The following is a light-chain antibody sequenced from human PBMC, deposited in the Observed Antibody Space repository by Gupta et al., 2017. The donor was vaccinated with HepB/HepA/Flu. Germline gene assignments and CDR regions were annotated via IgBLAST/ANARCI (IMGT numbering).Light chain of an antibody. CDR1: QSVGTY. J-gene: IGKJ3*01. CDR2: DAS. Sequence: EHVLTQSPATLSLSPGERATLSCRATQSVGTYLAWYQHKPGQAPRLLIYDASNRAPGIPARFSGSGSGTDFTLTISSLEPEDFAVYYCQQRSNRPLFTFGPGTKVDIK. V-gene: IGKV3-11*01. CDR3: QQRSNRPLFT.